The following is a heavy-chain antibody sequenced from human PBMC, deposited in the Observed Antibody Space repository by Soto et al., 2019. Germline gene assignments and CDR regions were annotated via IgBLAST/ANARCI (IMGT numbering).Heavy chain of an antibody. D-gene: IGHD3-10*01. CDR2: IYAGSSGT. CDR1: GFIFNNYA. CDR3: AKGFYYGSGMDV. Sequence: WGSLSLSCSASGFIFNNYAMSWVRLAPGKGLAWVSTIYAGSSGTFYADSVRGRFTISRDDSKNTMFLEMNSLRVEDTASYYCAKGFYYGSGMDVWGQGNTVTVSS. J-gene: IGHJ6*02. V-gene: IGHV3-23*01.